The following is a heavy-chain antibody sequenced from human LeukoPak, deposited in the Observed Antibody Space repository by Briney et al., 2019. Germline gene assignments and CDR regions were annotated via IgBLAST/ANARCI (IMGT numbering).Heavy chain of an antibody. V-gene: IGHV1-69*13. J-gene: IGHJ6*04. CDR2: IIPIFGSP. CDR3: ARRIDTGASFMDV. Sequence: ASVKVSCKASGYSFSTYPISWLRQAPGQGLDWMGGIIPIFGSPTFAPKFQGRVAFTADESTATAYMELRSLRSEDTAVYYCARRIDTGASFMDVWGEGTTVIVSS. D-gene: IGHD3-22*01. CDR1: GYSFSTYP.